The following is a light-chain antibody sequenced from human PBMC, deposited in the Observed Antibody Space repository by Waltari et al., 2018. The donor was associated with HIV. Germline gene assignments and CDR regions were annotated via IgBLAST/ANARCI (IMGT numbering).Light chain of an antibody. J-gene: IGLJ2*01. CDR2: EVS. CDR3: SSYTTSGTVV. V-gene: IGLV2-14*01. Sequence: QSALTQPASVSGSPGQSITISCPGTSSDVGGFNYVSWYQQHPGKAPKLMIYEVSSRPSGVSSRFSGSKSAYTASLTISGLQAEDEADYYCSSYTTSGTVVFGGGTKLTVL. CDR1: SSDVGGFNY.